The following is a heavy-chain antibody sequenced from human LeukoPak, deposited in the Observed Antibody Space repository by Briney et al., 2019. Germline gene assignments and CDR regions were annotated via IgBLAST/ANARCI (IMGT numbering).Heavy chain of an antibody. CDR1: GGSISSGGYY. D-gene: IGHD3-9*01. V-gene: IGHV4-31*03. CDR2: IYYSGST. J-gene: IGHJ4*02. CDR3: ARGFRLGYYFDY. Sequence: SQTLSLTCTVSGGSISSGGYYWSWIRQHPGKGLEWIGYIYYSGSTYYNPSLKSRVTISVDTSKNQFSLKLSSVTAADTAVYYCARGFRLGYYFDYWGQGTLVTVSS.